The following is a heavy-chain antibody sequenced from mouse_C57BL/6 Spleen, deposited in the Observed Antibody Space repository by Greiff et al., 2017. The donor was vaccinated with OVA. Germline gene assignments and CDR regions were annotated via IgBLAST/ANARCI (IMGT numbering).Heavy chain of an antibody. Sequence: VQLQQSGPELVKPGASAKISCKASGYAFSSSWMNWVKQRPGKGLEWIGRIYPGDGDTNYNGKFKGKATLTADKSSSTAYMQLSSLTSEDSAVYFCARNYGSSGFDYWGQGTTLTVSS. D-gene: IGHD1-1*01. CDR2: IYPGDGDT. V-gene: IGHV1-82*01. J-gene: IGHJ2*01. CDR1: GYAFSSSW. CDR3: ARNYGSSGFDY.